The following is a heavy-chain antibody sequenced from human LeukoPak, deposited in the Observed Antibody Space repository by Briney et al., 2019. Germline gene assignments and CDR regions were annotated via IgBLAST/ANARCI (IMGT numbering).Heavy chain of an antibody. J-gene: IGHJ4*02. Sequence: TGGSLRLSCAASGFTFSSYAMSWVRQTPGKGLEWVSVISGSDSSTYYADSVRGRFTISRDNSENTLYLQMNSLRAEDTAVYYCAKSRSSNSWSALNYWGQGTLVTVSS. V-gene: IGHV3-23*01. CDR1: GFTFSSYA. CDR3: AKSRSSNSWSALNY. CDR2: ISGSDSST. D-gene: IGHD6-13*01.